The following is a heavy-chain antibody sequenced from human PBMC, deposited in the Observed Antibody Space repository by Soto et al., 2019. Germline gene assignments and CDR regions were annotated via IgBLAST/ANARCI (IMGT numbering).Heavy chain of an antibody. CDR3: ARQAAAPGIDLWFDP. CDR2: IFYAGNT. V-gene: IGHV4-39*01. J-gene: IGHJ5*02. D-gene: IGHD6-13*01. CDR1: GGSISSSRSY. Sequence: QLQLQESGPGLVKPSETLSLTCNVSGGSISSSRSYWAWFRQPLGKELEWIANIFYAGNTYYNPSLKSRVTVSVDTSKNQFSLKLDSVTAADTAVYYCARQAAAPGIDLWFDPWGQGTLVTVSS.